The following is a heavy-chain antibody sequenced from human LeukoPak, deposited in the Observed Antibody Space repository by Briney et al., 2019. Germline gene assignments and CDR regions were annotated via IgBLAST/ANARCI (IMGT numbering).Heavy chain of an antibody. V-gene: IGHV4-39*01. CDR2: VYYSGST. CDR1: GGSVSSTSYY. CDR3: AGHIRLTEFDY. J-gene: IGHJ4*02. D-gene: IGHD3-9*01. Sequence: SETLSLTCTVSGGSVSSTSYYWGWIRQPPGQGLEWIGTVYYSGSTYYNSSLKSRVTMSVDTSKNQYSLRLSPVTAADTAVYYCAGHIRLTEFDYWGQGTLVTVSS.